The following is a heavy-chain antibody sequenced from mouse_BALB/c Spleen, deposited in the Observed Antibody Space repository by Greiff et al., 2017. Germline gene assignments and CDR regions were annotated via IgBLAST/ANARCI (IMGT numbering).Heavy chain of an antibody. CDR3: ERCDYGNYCYAMDY. J-gene: IGHJ4*01. Sequence: VQLKQSGPELVKPGASVKMSCKASGYTFTSYVMHWVKQKPGQGLEWIGYINPYNDGTKYNEKFKGKATLTSDKSSSTAYMELSSLTSEDSAVYYCERCDYGNYCYAMDYWGQGTSVTVSS. D-gene: IGHD2-1*01. CDR1: GYTFTSYV. V-gene: IGHV1-14*01. CDR2: INPYNDGT.